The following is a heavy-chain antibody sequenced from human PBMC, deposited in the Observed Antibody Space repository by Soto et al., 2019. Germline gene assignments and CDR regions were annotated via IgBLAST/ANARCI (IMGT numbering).Heavy chain of an antibody. V-gene: IGHV5-51*01. Sequence: EVQLVQSGAEVKKPGESLKISCKGSGYSFTSYWIGWVRQMPGKGLEWMGIIYPGDSDTRYSPSFQGQVTISADKSISTAYLQWSSLKASDTAMYYCARQRFLEWLPRNAFDIWGQGTMVTVSS. J-gene: IGHJ3*02. CDR3: ARQRFLEWLPRNAFDI. D-gene: IGHD3-3*01. CDR2: IYPGDSDT. CDR1: GYSFTSYW.